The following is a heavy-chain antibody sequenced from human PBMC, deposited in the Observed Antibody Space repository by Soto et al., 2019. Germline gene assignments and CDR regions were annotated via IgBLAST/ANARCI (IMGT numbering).Heavy chain of an antibody. CDR2: ISWNSGSI. Sequence: SLRLSCAASGFTFDDYAMHWVRQAPGKGLEWVSGISWNSGSIGYADSVKGRFTISRDNAKNSLYLQMNSLRAEDTALYYCAKDLGSLYYYGMDVWGQGTTVTVSS. CDR1: GFTFDDYA. J-gene: IGHJ6*02. CDR3: AKDLGSLYYYGMDV. D-gene: IGHD6-13*01. V-gene: IGHV3-9*01.